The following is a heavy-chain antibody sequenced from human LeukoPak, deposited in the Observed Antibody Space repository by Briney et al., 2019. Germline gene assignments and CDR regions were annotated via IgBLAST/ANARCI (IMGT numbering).Heavy chain of an antibody. V-gene: IGHV3-7*01. D-gene: IGHD5-12*01. Sequence: GGSLRLSCAASGFTFSNYAMSWVRQAPGKGLEWVANIKQDGSEKYYVDSVKSRFTISRDNAKNSLYLQMNSLRAEDTAVYYCAKDMGAGLATISFDYWGQGTLVTVSS. CDR2: IKQDGSEK. J-gene: IGHJ4*02. CDR3: AKDMGAGLATISFDY. CDR1: GFTFSNYA.